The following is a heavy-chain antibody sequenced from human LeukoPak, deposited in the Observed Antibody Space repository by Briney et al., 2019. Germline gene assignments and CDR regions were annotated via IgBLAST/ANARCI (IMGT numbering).Heavy chain of an antibody. CDR2: IYYSGST. D-gene: IGHD2-2*02. CDR3: ARECSTSCYTGDY. CDR1: GGSISSGDYY. Sequence: SETLSLTCTVSGGSISSGDYYWSWIRQPPGKGLEWIGYIYYSGSTYYNPSLKSRVTISVDTSKNQFSLKLSSVTAADTAVYYCARECSTSCYTGDYRGQGTPVTVSS. J-gene: IGHJ4*02. V-gene: IGHV4-30-4*08.